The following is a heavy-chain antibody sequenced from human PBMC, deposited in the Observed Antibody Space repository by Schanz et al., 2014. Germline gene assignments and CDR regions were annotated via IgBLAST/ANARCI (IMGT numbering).Heavy chain of an antibody. J-gene: IGHJ4*02. D-gene: IGHD3-3*01. CDR2: ISYDGSNK. Sequence: ESGGGLIKPGGSLRLSCLASGFTFSTTWMNWVRQAPGKGLEWVAFISYDGSNKYYADSVKGRFTISRDNSKNTLYLQMNSLTAEDTAVYYCASGVRIDYWGQGTLVTVSS. CDR1: GFTFSTTW. CDR3: ASGVRIDY. V-gene: IGHV3-30-3*01.